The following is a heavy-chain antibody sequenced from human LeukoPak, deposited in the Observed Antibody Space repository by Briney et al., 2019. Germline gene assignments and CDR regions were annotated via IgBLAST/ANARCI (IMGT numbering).Heavy chain of an antibody. CDR2: ISSTSSYI. J-gene: IGHJ4*02. Sequence: GGSLRLSCAASGFTFSSYSMNWVRQAPGKGLEWVSSISSTSSYIYYADSVRGRFTISRDNAKNSLYLQMNSLRAEDTAVYYCARDSSPVVLMVYAPGNFDYWGQGTLVTVSS. CDR1: GFTFSSYS. V-gene: IGHV3-21*01. D-gene: IGHD2-8*01. CDR3: ARDSSPVVLMVYAPGNFDY.